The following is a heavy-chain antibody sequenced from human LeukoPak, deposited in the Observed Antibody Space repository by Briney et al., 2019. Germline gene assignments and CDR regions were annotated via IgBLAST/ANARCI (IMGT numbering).Heavy chain of an antibody. CDR2: ISAYNGNT. Sequence: ASVKVSCKASGYTFISYGISWVRQAPGQGLEWMGWISAYNGNTNYAQKLQGRVTMTTDTSTSTAYMELRSLRSDDTAVYYCARVIIAAAGTGWFDPWGQGTLVTVSS. V-gene: IGHV1-18*01. CDR3: ARVIIAAAGTGWFDP. D-gene: IGHD6-13*01. CDR1: GYTFISYG. J-gene: IGHJ5*02.